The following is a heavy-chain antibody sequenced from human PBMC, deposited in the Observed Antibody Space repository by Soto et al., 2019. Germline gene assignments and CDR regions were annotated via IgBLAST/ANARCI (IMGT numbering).Heavy chain of an antibody. Sequence: PSETLSLTCTVSGGSISSGGYYWSWIRQHPGKGLEWIGYIYYSGSTYYNPSLKSRVTISVDTSKNQFSLKLSSVTAADTAVYYCARGRIIPGTTSRNYYFDYWGQGTLVTVSS. CDR3: ARGRIIPGTTSRNYYFDY. J-gene: IGHJ4*02. CDR1: GGSISSGGYY. V-gene: IGHV4-31*03. D-gene: IGHD1-7*01. CDR2: IYYSGST.